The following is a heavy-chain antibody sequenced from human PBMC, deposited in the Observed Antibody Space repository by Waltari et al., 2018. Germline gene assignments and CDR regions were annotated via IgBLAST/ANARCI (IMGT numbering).Heavy chain of an antibody. CDR3: ARHGYSSGPFDY. CDR1: VYSFASGFY. V-gene: IGHV4-38-2*01. Sequence: QVQLRDSGPDLGKPSETLSLPSPVPVYSFASGFYWGWIRQPPGKGLEWIGSIHHSGSTYYNPSLKSRVTISVDTSKNQFSLKLSSVTAADTAVYYCARHGYSSGPFDYWGQGTLVTVSS. J-gene: IGHJ4*02. D-gene: IGHD5-18*01. CDR2: IHHSGST.